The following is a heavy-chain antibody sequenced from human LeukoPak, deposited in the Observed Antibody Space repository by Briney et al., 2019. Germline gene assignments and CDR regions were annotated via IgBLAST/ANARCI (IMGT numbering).Heavy chain of an antibody. CDR1: GFTFSGYA. CDR3: AKAGFLEWLTHYYYYYYMDV. CDR2: ISGSGGST. J-gene: IGHJ6*03. D-gene: IGHD3-3*01. Sequence: TGGSLRLSCAASGFTFSGYAMSWVRQAPGKGLEWVSAISGSGGSTYYADSVKGRFTISRDNSKNTLYLQMNSLRAEDTAVYYCAKAGFLEWLTHYYYYYYMDVWGKGTTVTVSS. V-gene: IGHV3-23*01.